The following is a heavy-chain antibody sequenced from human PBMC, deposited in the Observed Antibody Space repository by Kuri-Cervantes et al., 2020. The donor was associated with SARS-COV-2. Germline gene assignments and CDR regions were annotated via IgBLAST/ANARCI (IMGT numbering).Heavy chain of an antibody. J-gene: IGHJ6*02. V-gene: IGHV4-4*08. CDR2: IYDSGST. CDR1: GGSISSYY. CDR3: ATGLAHLRFMDV. Sequence: ESLKISCTVSGGSISSYYWSWIRQPPGKGLEWIGYIYDSGSTNYNPSLKSRVTISVDTSKKQFSLKLSSVTAADTAVYYCATGLAHLRFMDVWGQGTTVTVSS. D-gene: IGHD3-10*01.